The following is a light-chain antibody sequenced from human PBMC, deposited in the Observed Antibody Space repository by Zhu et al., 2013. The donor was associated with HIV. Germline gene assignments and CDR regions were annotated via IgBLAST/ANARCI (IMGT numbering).Light chain of an antibody. CDR3: QQYKNWPPLT. CDR2: GAS. V-gene: IGKV3-15*01. J-gene: IGKJ4*01. Sequence: EIVMTQSPATLSVSPGERVTLSCRASQSISNKLAWYQQKPGQAPRLLIYGASTRATGIPARFSGSESGTEFTLTISSLQSEDFAVYYCQQYKNWPPLTFGGGTKVEIK. CDR1: QSISNK.